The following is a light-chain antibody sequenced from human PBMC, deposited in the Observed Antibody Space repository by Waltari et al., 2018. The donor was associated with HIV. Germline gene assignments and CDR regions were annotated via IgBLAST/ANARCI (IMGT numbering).Light chain of an antibody. V-gene: IGLV2-14*01. Sequence: SGLTQPASLSGFPGQSITISCTGADRDFGFYNFISWYQQHPGKVPKVILSMVDSRSSGISHRFSGSKSGNTASLTISGLQAEDEAVYYCASYTANDTVIFAGGTTVTVL. CDR2: MVD. CDR1: DRDFGFYNF. CDR3: ASYTANDTVI. J-gene: IGLJ2*01.